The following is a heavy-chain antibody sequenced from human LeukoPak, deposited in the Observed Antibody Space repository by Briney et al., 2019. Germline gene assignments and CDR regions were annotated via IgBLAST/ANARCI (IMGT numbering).Heavy chain of an antibody. V-gene: IGHV1-69*05. CDR2: IIPIFGTA. J-gene: IGHJ4*02. D-gene: IGHD2-2*01. CDR3: ARGYCSSTSCYAYHFDY. Sequence: GSSAKVSCKASGGTFSSYAISWVRQAPGQGLEWMGRIIPIFGTANYEQKFQGRVTITTDESTSTAYMELSSLRSEDTAVYYCARGYCSSTSCYAYHFDYWGQGTLVTVSS. CDR1: GGTFSSYA.